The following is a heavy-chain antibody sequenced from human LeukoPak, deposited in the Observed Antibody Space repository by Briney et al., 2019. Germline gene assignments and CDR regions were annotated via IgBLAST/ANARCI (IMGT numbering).Heavy chain of an antibody. J-gene: IGHJ4*02. Sequence: ASVKVSCKVSGYTLTELSMHWVRQAPGKGLEWMGGFDPEDGETIYAQKFQGRVTMTRDTSISTAYMELSRLRSDDTAVYYCASHTMGAPKQQLRYWGQGTLVTVSS. V-gene: IGHV1-24*01. D-gene: IGHD6-13*01. CDR2: FDPEDGET. CDR3: ASHTMGAPKQQLRY. CDR1: GYTLTELS.